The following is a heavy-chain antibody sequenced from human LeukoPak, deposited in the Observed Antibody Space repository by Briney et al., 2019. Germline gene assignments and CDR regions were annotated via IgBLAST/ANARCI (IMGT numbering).Heavy chain of an antibody. Sequence: PGRSLRLSCAASGFTFSSYGMHWVRQAPGKGLEWVAVIWYDGSNKYYADSVKGRFTISRDNSKNTLYLQMNSLRAEDTAVYYCARALGHYDSSGLDYWGQGTLVTVSS. D-gene: IGHD3-22*01. CDR2: IWYDGSNK. CDR1: GFTFSSYG. V-gene: IGHV3-33*01. J-gene: IGHJ4*02. CDR3: ARALGHYDSSGLDY.